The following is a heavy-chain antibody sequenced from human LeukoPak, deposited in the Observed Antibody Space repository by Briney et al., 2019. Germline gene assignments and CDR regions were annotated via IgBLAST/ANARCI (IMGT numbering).Heavy chain of an antibody. CDR1: GHLHRLYA. D-gene: IGHD3-9*01. V-gene: IGHV3-23*01. J-gene: IGHJ4*01. CDR3: AKWGDYDNLTGYYGSDY. CDR2: LGGRDDGT. Sequence: SQRLFRASSGHLHRLYALSWARQAPAKGLEWDSALGGRDDGTYYADYAKGLFTVARDDPKNSLYLQMNTLRGEDTAVYYCAKWGDYDNLTGYYGSDYWGHGTLVTVSS.